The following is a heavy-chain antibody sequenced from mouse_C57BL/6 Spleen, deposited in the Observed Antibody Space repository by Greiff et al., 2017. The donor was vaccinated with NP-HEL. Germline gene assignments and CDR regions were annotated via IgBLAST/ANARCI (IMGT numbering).Heavy chain of an antibody. CDR1: GFSLTSYG. D-gene: IGHD1-1*01. CDR2: IWSGGST. V-gene: IGHV2-2*01. Sequence: VKLMESGPGLVQPSQSLSITCTVSGFSLTSYGVHWVRQSPGKGLEWLGVIWSGGSTDYNAAFISRLSISKDNSKSQVFFKMNSLQADDTAIYYCARNYYGSTPIGYAMDYWGQGTSVTVSS. J-gene: IGHJ4*01. CDR3: ARNYYGSTPIGYAMDY.